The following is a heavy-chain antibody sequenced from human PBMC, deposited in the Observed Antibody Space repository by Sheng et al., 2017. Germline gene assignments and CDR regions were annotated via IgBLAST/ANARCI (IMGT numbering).Heavy chain of an antibody. CDR2: IYHSGST. V-gene: IGHV4-38-2*02. Sequence: QVQLQESGPGLVKPSETLSLTCTVSGYSISSGYYWGWIRQPPGKGLEWIGSIYHSGSTYYNPSLKSRVTISVDTSKNQFSLKLSSVTAADTAVYYCARDHYYDSSGYYYFDYWGQGTLVTVSS. CDR1: GYSISSGYY. CDR3: ARDHYYDSSGYYYFDY. J-gene: IGHJ4*02. D-gene: IGHD3-22*01.